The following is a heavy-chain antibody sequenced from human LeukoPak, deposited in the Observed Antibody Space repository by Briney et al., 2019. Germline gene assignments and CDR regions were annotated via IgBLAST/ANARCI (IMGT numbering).Heavy chain of an antibody. J-gene: IGHJ6*02. Sequence: GGSLRLSCAASGFTFDDYGMSWVRQAPGKGLEWVSGINWNGGSTGYADSVKGRFTNSRDNAKNSLYLQMNSLRAEDTALYYCARDFGSGPVLGMDVWGQGTTVTVSS. V-gene: IGHV3-20*04. CDR2: INWNGGST. CDR1: GFTFDDYG. D-gene: IGHD3-3*01. CDR3: ARDFGSGPVLGMDV.